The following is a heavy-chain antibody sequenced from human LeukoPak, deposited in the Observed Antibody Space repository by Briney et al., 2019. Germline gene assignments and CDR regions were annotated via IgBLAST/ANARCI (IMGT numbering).Heavy chain of an antibody. V-gene: IGHV1-69*10. J-gene: IGHJ3*02. Sequence: SVKVSCKASGGTFISYAISWVRQAPGQGREWMGGIIPICGIANYAQKFQGRVTITADKSTSTAYMELSSLRSEDTAVYYCARDLPESYYDSRGTDAFDIWGQGTMVTVSS. D-gene: IGHD3-22*01. CDR2: IIPICGIA. CDR3: ARDLPESYYDSRGTDAFDI. CDR1: GGTFISYA.